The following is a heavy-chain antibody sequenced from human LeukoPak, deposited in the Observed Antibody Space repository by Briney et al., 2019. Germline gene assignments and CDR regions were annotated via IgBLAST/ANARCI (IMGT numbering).Heavy chain of an antibody. Sequence: SGGSLRLSCAASGFTFDDYVMNWVRQAPGKGLEWVSGISWNSGTIGYADSVKGRFTISRDNAKNPLYLQMNSLRAEDTALYYCVKGAAYHLGDAFDIWGQGTMVTVSS. J-gene: IGHJ3*02. CDR3: VKGAAYHLGDAFDI. CDR1: GFTFDDYV. CDR2: ISWNSGTI. V-gene: IGHV3-9*01. D-gene: IGHD2-15*01.